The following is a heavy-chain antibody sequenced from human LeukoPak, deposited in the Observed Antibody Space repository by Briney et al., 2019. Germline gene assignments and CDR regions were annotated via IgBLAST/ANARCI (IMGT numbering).Heavy chain of an antibody. Sequence: ASVKVSCKASGYTFTSYDINWVRQATGQGLEWMGWMNPNSGNTGYAQKIQGRVTMTRNTSISTAYMELSSLRSEDTAVYYCARGPDYGDFSFYYYMDVWGKGTTVTVSS. CDR1: GYTFTSYD. V-gene: IGHV1-8*01. CDR2: MNPNSGNT. D-gene: IGHD4-17*01. J-gene: IGHJ6*03. CDR3: ARGPDYGDFSFYYYMDV.